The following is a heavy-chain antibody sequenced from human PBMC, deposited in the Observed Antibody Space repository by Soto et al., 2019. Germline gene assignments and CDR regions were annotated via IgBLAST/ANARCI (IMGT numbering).Heavy chain of an antibody. D-gene: IGHD5-12*01. CDR3: AKDIRDGYSGYDVGYYYGMDL. V-gene: IGHV3-9*01. Sequence: EVQLVESGGGLVQPGRSLRLSCAASGFNFDDYAMHWVRQAPGKGLEWVSGISWNSGSIGYVDFVKGRFTISIDNAKNSLYLQINSLRAEDTALYYCAKDIRDGYSGYDVGYYYGMDLWGQGTTVTVSS. CDR1: GFNFDDYA. J-gene: IGHJ6*02. CDR2: ISWNSGSI.